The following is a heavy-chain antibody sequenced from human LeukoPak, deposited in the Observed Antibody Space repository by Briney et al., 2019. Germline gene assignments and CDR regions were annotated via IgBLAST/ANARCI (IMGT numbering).Heavy chain of an antibody. CDR3: TRDRSYGY. CDR1: GFTFSRYA. V-gene: IGHV3-15*01. CDR2: IKSKTDGGTT. Sequence: TGGSLRLSCAASGFTFSRYAMSWVRQAPGKGLEWVGRIKSKTDGGTTDYAAPVKGRFTISRDDSNNTLYLQMNSLKTEDTALYYCTRDRSYGYWGQGTLVTVSS. J-gene: IGHJ4*02. D-gene: IGHD3-10*01.